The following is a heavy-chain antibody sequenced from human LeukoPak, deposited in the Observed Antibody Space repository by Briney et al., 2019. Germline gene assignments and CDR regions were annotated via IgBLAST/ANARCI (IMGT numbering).Heavy chain of an antibody. J-gene: IGHJ4*02. CDR1: GFTFSSYS. D-gene: IGHD3-16*01. V-gene: IGHV3-21*01. CDR3: ARVPYDYVWGSYFSDY. Sequence: GGSLRLSCAAPGFTFSSYSMNWVRQAPGKGLEWVSSISSSSSYIYYADSVKGRFTISRDNAKNSLYLQMNSLRAEDTAVYYCARVPYDYVWGSYFSDYWGQGTLVTVSS. CDR2: ISSSSSYI.